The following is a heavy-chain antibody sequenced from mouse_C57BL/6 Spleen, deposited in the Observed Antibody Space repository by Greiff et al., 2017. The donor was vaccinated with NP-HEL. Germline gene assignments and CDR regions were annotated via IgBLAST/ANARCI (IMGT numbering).Heavy chain of an antibody. CDR2: ISSGSSTI. Sequence: EVQRVESGGGLVKPGGSLKLSCAASGFTFSDYGMHWVRQAPEKGLEWVAYISSGSSTIYYADTVKGRFTISRDNAKNTLFLQMTSLRSEDSAMYYCANYGSSSWFAYWGQGTLVTVSA. V-gene: IGHV5-17*01. CDR3: ANYGSSSWFAY. CDR1: GFTFSDYG. J-gene: IGHJ3*01. D-gene: IGHD1-1*01.